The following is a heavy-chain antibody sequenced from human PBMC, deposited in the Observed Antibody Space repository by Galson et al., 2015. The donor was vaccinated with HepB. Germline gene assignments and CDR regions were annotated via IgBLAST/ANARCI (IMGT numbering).Heavy chain of an antibody. V-gene: IGHV1-18*01. D-gene: IGHD6-13*01. Sequence: SVKVSCKASGYTFTSYGISWVRQAPGQGLEWMGWICAYNGNTNYAQKLQGRVTMTTDTSKSTAYLELRSLRSDDTAVYYCARDRHSSSWYVQSLRHGDYFDYWGQGTLVTVSS. CDR1: GYTFTSYG. J-gene: IGHJ4*02. CDR3: ARDRHSSSWYVQSLRHGDYFDY. CDR2: ICAYNGNT.